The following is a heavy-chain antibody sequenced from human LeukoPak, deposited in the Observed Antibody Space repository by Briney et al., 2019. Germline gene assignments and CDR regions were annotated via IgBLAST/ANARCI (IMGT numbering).Heavy chain of an antibody. CDR3: ARHRTISGSSWIDY. J-gene: IGHJ4*02. CDR1: GYSFSSYW. Sequence: GESLKISCKGSGYSFSSYWIGWVRQMPGKGLEWSGIIYPGDSDTRYSPSFQGQVTISADKSISTAYLQWSSLKASDTAMYYCARHRTISGSSWIDYWGQGTLVTVSS. CDR2: IYPGDSDT. V-gene: IGHV5-51*01. D-gene: IGHD6-13*01.